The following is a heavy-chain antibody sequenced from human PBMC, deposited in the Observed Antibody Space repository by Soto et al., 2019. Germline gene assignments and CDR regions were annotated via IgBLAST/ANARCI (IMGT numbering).Heavy chain of an antibody. Sequence: GGSLRLSCAASGFTVSSNYMSWVRQAPGKGLEWVSVIYSGGSTYYADSVKGRFTISRHNSKNTLYLQMNSLRAEDTAVYYCARDPGKFGGVFRAFDIWDKGTMVTVS. CDR3: ARDPGKFGGVFRAFDI. J-gene: IGHJ3*02. CDR1: GFTVSSNY. V-gene: IGHV3-53*04. CDR2: IYSGGST. D-gene: IGHD3-16*01.